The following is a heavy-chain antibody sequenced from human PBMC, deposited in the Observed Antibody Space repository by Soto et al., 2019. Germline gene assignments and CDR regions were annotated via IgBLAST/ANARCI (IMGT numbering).Heavy chain of an antibody. Sequence: QVQLVQSGAEVKKPGASVKVSCRASGYTFSSYDINWVRQATGQGLEWMGYLNPNRGNTGYAQKFQGRVTMTRDSSLSTAYMELSSLRSEDTAVYYCARGSGPGGLDVWGQGTTVTVSS. J-gene: IGHJ6*02. CDR2: LNPNRGNT. CDR1: GYTFSSYD. V-gene: IGHV1-8*01. CDR3: ARGSGPGGLDV. D-gene: IGHD3-10*01.